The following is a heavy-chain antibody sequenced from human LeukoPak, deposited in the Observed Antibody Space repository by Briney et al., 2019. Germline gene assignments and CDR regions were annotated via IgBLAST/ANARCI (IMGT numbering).Heavy chain of an antibody. CDR3: ARDPPLGSCSTISCPHLDY. V-gene: IGHV3-21*01. J-gene: IGHJ4*02. Sequence: GGSLRLSCAAAGFTFSRYSMNWVRQAPGKGLEWVSSISSSSSFIYYADSVKGRFTISRDNAKNSLYLQMNSLRAEDTAVYYCARDPPLGSCSTISCPHLDYWGQGTLVTVSS. CDR1: GFTFSRYS. D-gene: IGHD2-2*01. CDR2: ISSSSSFI.